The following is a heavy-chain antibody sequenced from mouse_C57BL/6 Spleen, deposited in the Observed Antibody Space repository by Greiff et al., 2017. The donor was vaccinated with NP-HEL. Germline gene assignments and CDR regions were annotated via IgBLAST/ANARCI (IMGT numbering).Heavy chain of an antibody. D-gene: IGHD3-1*01. V-gene: IGHV3-6*01. CDR2: ISYDGSN. CDR1: GYSITSGYY. CDR3: ARGRTGFAY. Sequence: DVKLQESGPGLVKPSQSLSLTCSVTGYSITSGYYWNWIRQFPGNKLEWMGYISYDGSNNYNPSLKNRISITRDTSKNQFFLKLNSVTTEDTATYYCARGRTGFAYWGQGTLVTVSA. J-gene: IGHJ3*01.